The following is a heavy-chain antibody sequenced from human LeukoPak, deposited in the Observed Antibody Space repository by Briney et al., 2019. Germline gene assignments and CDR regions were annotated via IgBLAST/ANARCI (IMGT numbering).Heavy chain of an antibody. V-gene: IGHV3-23*01. D-gene: IGHD2-21*01. Sequence: PGGSLRLSCAASGFTFSSYAMSWVRQAPGKGLEWVSVISGSGGRTHYADSVKGRFTISRDNSKNTLYLQMNSLRAEDTAVYYCAKVQRDIVVVIAIFTFDYWGQGTLVTVSS. CDR1: GFTFSSYA. CDR3: AKVQRDIVVVIAIFTFDY. J-gene: IGHJ4*02. CDR2: ISGSGGRT.